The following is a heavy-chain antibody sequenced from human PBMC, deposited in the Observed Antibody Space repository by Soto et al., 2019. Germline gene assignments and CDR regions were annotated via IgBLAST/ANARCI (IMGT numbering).Heavy chain of an antibody. D-gene: IGHD1-7*01. Sequence: GGSLRLSCAASGFTFSSYWMHWVRQAPGKGLVWVSRINSDGSSTSYADSVKGRFTISRDNAKNTVYLQMNSLRAEDTAVYYCARSFNWNYDYFDYCGQGTLVTVSS. CDR3: ARSFNWNYDYFDY. CDR2: INSDGSST. J-gene: IGHJ4*02. CDR1: GFTFSSYW. V-gene: IGHV3-74*01.